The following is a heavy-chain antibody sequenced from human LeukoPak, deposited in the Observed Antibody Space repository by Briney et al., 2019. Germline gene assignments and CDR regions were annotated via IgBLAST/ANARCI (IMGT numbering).Heavy chain of an antibody. V-gene: IGHV1/OR15-1*04. D-gene: IGHD2-2*02. J-gene: IGHJ6*03. CDR2: INPNSGGT. CDR1: GYIFTDYY. CDR3: ARDGDIVVVPAAITGIYYYMDV. Sequence: ASVKVSCKASGYIFTDYYMHWVRQAPGQELGWMERINPNSGGTNYAQKFQGRVTMTRDTSTSTVYMELSSLRSEDTAVYYCARDGDIVVVPAAITGIYYYMDVWGKGTTVTVSS.